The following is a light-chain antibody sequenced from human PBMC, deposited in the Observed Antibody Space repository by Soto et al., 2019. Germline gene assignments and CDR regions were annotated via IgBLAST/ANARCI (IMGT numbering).Light chain of an antibody. CDR2: GSF. J-gene: IGKJ4*01. Sequence: EIVMTQSPVTLSASPGESATLSCRASQSVDNNVAWYQQKPGQAPRLLIVGSFARATGIPARFSGSGSGTEFTLTISSLQSEDIAFYYCQQYNIWPLTFGGGTKVDIK. CDR1: QSVDNN. V-gene: IGKV3-15*01. CDR3: QQYNIWPLT.